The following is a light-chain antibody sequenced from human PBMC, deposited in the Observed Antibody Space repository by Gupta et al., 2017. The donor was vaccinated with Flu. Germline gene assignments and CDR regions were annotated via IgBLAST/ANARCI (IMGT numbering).Light chain of an antibody. CDR1: QSIRNW. Sequence: GDRVTITCRASQSIRNWLAWYQQKPGKSPKLLIYMASNLESGVPSRFSGSGSGTEFTLTISSLQPDDFATYYCQQYDTYLATFGQGTKLKIK. CDR2: MAS. V-gene: IGKV1-5*03. J-gene: IGKJ2*01. CDR3: QQYDTYLAT.